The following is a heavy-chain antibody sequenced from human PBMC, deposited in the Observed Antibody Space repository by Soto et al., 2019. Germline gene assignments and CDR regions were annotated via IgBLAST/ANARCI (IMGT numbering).Heavy chain of an antibody. CDR2: ISYDGSNK. CDR3: TALPDY. J-gene: IGHJ4*02. D-gene: IGHD6-6*01. Sequence: GSLRLSCAASGFTFSSYGMHWVRQAPGKGLEWVAVISYDGSNKYYADSVKGRFTISRDNSKNTLYLQMNSLRAEDTAVYYATALPDYWGQGTLVTVSA. V-gene: IGHV3-30*03. CDR1: GFTFSSYG.